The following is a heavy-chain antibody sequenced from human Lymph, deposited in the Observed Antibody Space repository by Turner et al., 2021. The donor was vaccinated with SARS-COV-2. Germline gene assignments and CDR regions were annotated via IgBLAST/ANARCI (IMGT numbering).Heavy chain of an antibody. CDR3: AKEGEWEFYGGGLDV. J-gene: IGHJ6*02. Sequence: QVQLVESVGGVVQPGRSLRLSCAASGFTFSTYGMHWVRQAPGKGLEWVAVISYDGSNKYYADSVKGRFTISRDNSKNTLHLQMNSLRAEDTAVYYCAKEGEWEFYGGGLDVWGQGTTVTVSS. D-gene: IGHD1-26*01. V-gene: IGHV3-30*18. CDR1: GFTFSTYG. CDR2: ISYDGSNK.